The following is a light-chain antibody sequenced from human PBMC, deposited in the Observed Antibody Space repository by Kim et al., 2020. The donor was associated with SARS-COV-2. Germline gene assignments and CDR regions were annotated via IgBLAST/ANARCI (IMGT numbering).Light chain of an antibody. CDR2: TAS. Sequence: DIQMTQSPLSLSASVGDRVTVTCRASQTINSYLNWYQQKPGKAPKLLIYTASNLQSGVPSRFSGSGSGTDFTLTINSLQPEDLATYICQQSYCSPFTFGPGTKVDIK. V-gene: IGKV1-39*01. CDR3: QQSYCSPFT. CDR1: QTINSY. J-gene: IGKJ3*01.